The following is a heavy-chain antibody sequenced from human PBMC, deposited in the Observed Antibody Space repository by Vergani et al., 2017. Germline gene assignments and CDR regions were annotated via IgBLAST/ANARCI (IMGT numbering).Heavy chain of an antibody. CDR2: TYYSGST. V-gene: IGHV4-31*03. CDR3: ARDPLTGTTTGDAFDI. J-gene: IGHJ3*02. CDR1: GGSISSGGYY. Sequence: QVQLQQWGAGLLKPSETLSLTCTVSGGSISSGGYYWSWIRQHPGKGLEWIGYTYYSGSTYYNPSLKSRVTISVDTSKNQFSLKLSSVTAADTAVYYCARDPLTGTTTGDAFDIWGQGTMVTVSS. D-gene: IGHD1-20*01.